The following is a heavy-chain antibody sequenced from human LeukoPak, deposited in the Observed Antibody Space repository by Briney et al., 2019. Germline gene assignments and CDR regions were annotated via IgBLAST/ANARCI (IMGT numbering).Heavy chain of an antibody. Sequence: GRSLRLSCAASGFTFSSHSMNWVRQAPGKGLEWVSVIYSGGSTYYADSVKGRFTISRDNSKNTLYLQVNTLRAEDTAVYYCARRYSSGWWIDYWGQGTLVTVSS. CDR2: IYSGGST. CDR1: GFTFSSHS. D-gene: IGHD6-19*01. V-gene: IGHV3-53*01. CDR3: ARRYSSGWWIDY. J-gene: IGHJ4*02.